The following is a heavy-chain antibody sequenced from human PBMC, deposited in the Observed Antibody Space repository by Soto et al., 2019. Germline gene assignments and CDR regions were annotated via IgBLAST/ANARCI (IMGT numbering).Heavy chain of an antibody. D-gene: IGHD3-3*01. CDR3: AKEPVSITIFGVNGMDV. Sequence: SETLSLTCAVYVGSFSGYYWSWIRQPPGKGLEWIGYIYYSGSTYYNPSLKSRVTISVDTSKNQFSLKLSSVTAADTAVYYCAKEPVSITIFGVNGMDVWGQGTTVTVSS. V-gene: IGHV4-30-4*01. J-gene: IGHJ6*02. CDR2: IYYSGST. CDR1: VGSFSGYY.